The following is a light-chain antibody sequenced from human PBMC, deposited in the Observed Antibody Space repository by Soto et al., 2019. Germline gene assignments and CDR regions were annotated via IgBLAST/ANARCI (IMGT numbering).Light chain of an antibody. CDR1: SSDVGNYDY. V-gene: IGLV2-8*01. Sequence: QSVLTQPPSASGSPGQSVTISCTGTSSDVGNYDYVSWYQQHPGKAPKLIIYEVSYRPSGVPNRFSGSKSGNTASLTVSGLQPEDEADYYCNSYGGRNNYVVGTGTNVTVL. CDR2: EVS. CDR3: NSYGGRNNYV. J-gene: IGLJ1*01.